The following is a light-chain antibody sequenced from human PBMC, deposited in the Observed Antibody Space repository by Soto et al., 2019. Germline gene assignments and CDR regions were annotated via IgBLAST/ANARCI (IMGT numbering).Light chain of an antibody. CDR2: DAS. Sequence: EVVMTQSPATLSVSPGERVTFSCRASQSVTTNLAWYQHKPGQSPRLLISDASTGASGIPPRVSGSGSGTEFTLTIDRLQSADFSVYYCQQYDRWPVTFGGGTKVDNK. CDR3: QQYDRWPVT. V-gene: IGKV3-15*01. J-gene: IGKJ4*01. CDR1: QSVTTN.